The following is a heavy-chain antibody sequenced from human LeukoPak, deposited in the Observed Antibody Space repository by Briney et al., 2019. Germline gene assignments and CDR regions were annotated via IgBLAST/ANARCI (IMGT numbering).Heavy chain of an antibody. D-gene: IGHD3-3*01. CDR2: INPNSGGT. Sequence: ASVKVSCKASGYTFTGYYMHWVRQAPGQGLEWMGRINPNSGGTNYARKFQGRVTMTRDTSISTAYMELSRLRSDDTAVYYCARGYYDFWSGYYSDYWGQGTLVTVSS. J-gene: IGHJ4*02. CDR1: GYTFTGYY. CDR3: ARGYYDFWSGYYSDY. V-gene: IGHV1-2*06.